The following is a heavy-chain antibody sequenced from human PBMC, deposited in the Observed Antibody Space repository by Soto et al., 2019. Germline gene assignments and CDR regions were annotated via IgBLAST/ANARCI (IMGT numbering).Heavy chain of an antibody. Sequence: PGGSLRLSCSASGFTFSIYGMHWVRQAPGKGLEWVAVISYDGSNKYYADSVKGRFTISRDNSKNTLYLQMNSLRAEDTAVYYCASLSSYDYLRDAFDIWGQGTMVTVSS. CDR1: GFTFSIYG. CDR2: ISYDGSNK. J-gene: IGHJ3*02. D-gene: IGHD5-12*01. V-gene: IGHV3-30*03. CDR3: ASLSSYDYLRDAFDI.